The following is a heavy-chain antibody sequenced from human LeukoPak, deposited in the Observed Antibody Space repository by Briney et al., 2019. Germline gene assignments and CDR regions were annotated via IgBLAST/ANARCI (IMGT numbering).Heavy chain of an antibody. CDR2: IYHSGST. Sequence: SETLSLTCAVSGGSISSGGYSWSWIRQPPGKGLEWIGYIYHSGSTYYNPSLKSRVTISVDRSKNQFSLKLRSVTAADTAVYYCARFQGLFNPWGQGTLVTVSS. CDR1: GGSISSGGYS. D-gene: IGHD3-22*01. J-gene: IGHJ5*02. V-gene: IGHV4-30-2*01. CDR3: ARFQGLFNP.